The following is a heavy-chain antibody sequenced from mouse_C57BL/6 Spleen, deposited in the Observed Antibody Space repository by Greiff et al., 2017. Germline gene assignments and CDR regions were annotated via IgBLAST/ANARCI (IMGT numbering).Heavy chain of an antibody. CDR2: IWSGGST. Sequence: VQLQESGPGLVQPSQSLSITCTVSGFSLTSYGVHWVRQSPGKGLEWLGVIWSGGSTDYNAAFISRLSISKDNSKSQVFFKMNSLQADDTAIYYCAREEATTGTVFDYWGQGTTLTVSS. CDR1: GFSLTSYG. J-gene: IGHJ2*01. V-gene: IGHV2-2*01. D-gene: IGHD4-1*01. CDR3: AREEATTGTVFDY.